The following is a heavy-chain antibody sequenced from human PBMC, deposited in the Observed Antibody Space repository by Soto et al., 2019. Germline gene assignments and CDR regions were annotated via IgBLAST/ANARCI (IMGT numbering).Heavy chain of an antibody. CDR3: ARSLWFGELLRFDY. Sequence: SETLSLTCTVSGGSISSYYWSWIRQPPGKGLEWIGYIYYSGSTNYNPSLKSRVTISVDTSKNQFSLKLSSVTAADTAVYYCARSLWFGELLRFDYWGQGTLVTVSS. CDR2: IYYSGST. V-gene: IGHV4-59*08. CDR1: GGSISSYY. D-gene: IGHD3-10*01. J-gene: IGHJ4*02.